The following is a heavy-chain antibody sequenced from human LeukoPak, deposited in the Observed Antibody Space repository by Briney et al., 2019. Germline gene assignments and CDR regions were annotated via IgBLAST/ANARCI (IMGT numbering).Heavy chain of an antibody. CDR3: AKYKWLRLGSDYYYYYYGMDV. CDR1: GFTFSSYA. Sequence: GGSLRLSCAASGFTFSSYAMSWVRQAPGKGLEWVSAISGSGGSTYYADSVKGRFTISRDNSKNTLYLQMNSLRAEDTAVYYCAKYKWLRLGSDYYYYYYGMDVWGQGTTVTVSS. J-gene: IGHJ6*02. V-gene: IGHV3-23*01. CDR2: ISGSGGST. D-gene: IGHD5-12*01.